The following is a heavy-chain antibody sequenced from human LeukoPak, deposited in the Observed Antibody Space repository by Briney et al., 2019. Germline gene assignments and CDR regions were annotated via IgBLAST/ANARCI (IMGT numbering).Heavy chain of an antibody. D-gene: IGHD3-3*01. Sequence: EGSLRLSCAAPGFSFTASSMHWVRQAPGTGLEWISYICPGGDIYYADSVTGRYTVARDIGKNSLYLQMNGLRVENTAVNYCARRFNSWGEGTLVTVSS. CDR2: ICPGGDI. CDR1: GFSFTASS. V-gene: IGHV3-48*01. J-gene: IGHJ5*01. CDR3: ARRFNS.